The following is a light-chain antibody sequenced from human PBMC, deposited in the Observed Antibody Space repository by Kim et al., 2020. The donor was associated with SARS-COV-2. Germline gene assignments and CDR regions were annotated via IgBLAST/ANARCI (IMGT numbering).Light chain of an antibody. CDR2: GAS. CDR1: QSVSSRY. J-gene: IGKJ2*01. CDR3: QQYGGSPPRLT. Sequence: EVVLTQSPGTLSLSPGATATLSCRASQSVSSRYLAWYRHKPGQAPRLLIYGASSRATGIPDRISGSGSGTDFTLTISRVEPEDFAVYYCQQYGGSPPRLTFGQGTKLEI. V-gene: IGKV3-20*01.